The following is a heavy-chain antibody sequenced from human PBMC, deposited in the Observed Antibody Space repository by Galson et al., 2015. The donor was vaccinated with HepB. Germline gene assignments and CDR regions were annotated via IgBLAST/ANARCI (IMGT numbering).Heavy chain of an antibody. D-gene: IGHD2-2*01. CDR3: AKGTVVPAAVGSFDY. Sequence: SLRLSCAASGFTFSSYAMTWVRQAPGKGLEWVSTISGSGGATYFADSVKGRFTISRDNSKNTLYLQMNNLRAEDTAIYYCAKGTVVPAAVGSFDYWGQGTLVTVSS. J-gene: IGHJ4*02. CDR1: GFTFSSYA. V-gene: IGHV3-23*01. CDR2: ISGSGGAT.